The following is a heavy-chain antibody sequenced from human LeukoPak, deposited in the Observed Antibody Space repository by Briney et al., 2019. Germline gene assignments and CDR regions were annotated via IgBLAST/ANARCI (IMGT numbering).Heavy chain of an antibody. D-gene: IGHD3-16*02. J-gene: IGHJ5*02. CDR2: MNPNSGNT. CDR1: GYTFTSYD. Sequence: ASVKVSCKASGYTFTSYDINWVRQATGRGLEWMGWMNPNSGNTGYAQKFQGRVTMTRNTSISTAYMELSSLRSEDTAVYYCARKRITFGGVIAYNWFDPWGQGTLVTVSS. CDR3: ARKRITFGGVIAYNWFDP. V-gene: IGHV1-8*01.